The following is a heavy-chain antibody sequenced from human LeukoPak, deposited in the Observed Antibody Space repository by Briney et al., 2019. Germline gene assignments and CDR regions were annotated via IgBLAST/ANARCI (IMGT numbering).Heavy chain of an antibody. J-gene: IGHJ4*02. D-gene: IGHD5-12*01. CDR3: ARLRKYSGYDYFDS. V-gene: IGHV5-51*01. CDR2: IYPGDSDN. CDR1: GYSFTSLW. Sequence: GESLKISFKGSGYSFTSLWIGWVRPMPGKGLEWMGIIYPGDSDNRYSPSFEGQVTISADKSISAAYLQWSSLKASDTAMYYCARLRKYSGYDYFDSWGQGTLVTVSS.